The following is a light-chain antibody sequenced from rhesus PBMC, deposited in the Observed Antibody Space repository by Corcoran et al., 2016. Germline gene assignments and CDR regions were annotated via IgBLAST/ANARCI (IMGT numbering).Light chain of an antibody. Sequence: DIQMTQSPSSLSASAGDTVTITCRASQGISSWLAWYQQKPGKAPKLLIYKASSLQSGVPSRFSGSGSGTDFTLTISSLRSEDFATYYCQQYSSRPFTFGPGTKLDIK. CDR3: QQYSSRPFT. V-gene: IGKV1-22*01. CDR1: QGISSW. J-gene: IGKJ3*01. CDR2: KAS.